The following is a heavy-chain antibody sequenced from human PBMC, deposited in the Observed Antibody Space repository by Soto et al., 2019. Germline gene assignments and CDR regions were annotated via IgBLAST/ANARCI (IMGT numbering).Heavy chain of an antibody. CDR3: ASSTRGYSYGFDY. D-gene: IGHD5-18*01. V-gene: IGHV3-21*01. CDR1: GFTFSSYS. J-gene: IGHJ4*02. CDR2: ISSSSSYI. Sequence: GGSLRLSCAASGFTFSSYSMNWVRQAPGKGLEWVSSISSSSSYIYYADSVKGRFTISRDNAKNSLYLQMNSLRAEDTAVYHFASSTRGYSYGFDYWGQGTLVTVSS.